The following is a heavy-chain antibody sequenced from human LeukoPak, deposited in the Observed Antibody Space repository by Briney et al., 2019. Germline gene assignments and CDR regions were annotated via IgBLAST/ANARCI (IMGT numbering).Heavy chain of an antibody. V-gene: IGHV4-59*08. CDR1: GGSISSYY. Sequence: PSETLSLTCTVSGGSISSYYWSWVRQPPGQALEWIATINHSGSTYYKPSLKSRVSISVDTSKNQFSLKLSSVAAADTAVYYCARYRGTSTSGSFYFDYWGQGTLVTVSS. J-gene: IGHJ4*02. D-gene: IGHD3-10*01. CDR2: INHSGST. CDR3: ARYRGTSTSGSFYFDY.